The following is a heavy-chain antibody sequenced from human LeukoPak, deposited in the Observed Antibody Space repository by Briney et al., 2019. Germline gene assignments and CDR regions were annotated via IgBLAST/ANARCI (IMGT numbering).Heavy chain of an antibody. CDR3: ARLTYYDFWSGYKFDY. J-gene: IGHJ4*02. D-gene: IGHD3-3*01. CDR2: IKQDGSEK. CDR1: GFTFSSYW. V-gene: IGHV3-7*05. Sequence: PGGSLRLSCTASGFTFSSYWMSWVRQAPGKGLEWVANIKQDGSEKYYVDSVKGRFTISRDNAKNSLYLQVNSLRAEDTAVYYCARLTYYDFWSGYKFDYWGQGTLVTVSS.